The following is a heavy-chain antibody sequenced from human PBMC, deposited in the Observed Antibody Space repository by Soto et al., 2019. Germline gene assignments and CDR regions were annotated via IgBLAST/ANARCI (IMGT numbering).Heavy chain of an antibody. D-gene: IGHD6-13*01. Sequence: SETLSLTCTVSGGSISSGDYYWSWIRQPPGKGLEWIGYIYYSGSTYYNPSLKSRVTISVDTSKNQFSLKLSSVTAADTAVYYCARAPAPLYSSSWDYFDYWSQGTLVTVSS. CDR3: ARAPAPLYSSSWDYFDY. V-gene: IGHV4-30-4*02. J-gene: IGHJ4*02. CDR1: GGSISSGDYY. CDR2: IYYSGST.